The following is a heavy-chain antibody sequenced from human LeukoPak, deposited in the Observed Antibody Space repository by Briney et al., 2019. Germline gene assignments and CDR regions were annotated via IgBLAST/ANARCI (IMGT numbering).Heavy chain of an antibody. CDR2: INHSGST. J-gene: IGHJ6*03. V-gene: IGHV4-34*01. CDR3: ARQEGYTLTTTYYYYYMDV. Sequence: PSETLSLTCAVHGGSFSGYHWSWIRQSPGKGLEWIGEINHSGSTNYNPSLKSRVTISVDTSKNQLSLKLTSVTAADTAVYYCARQEGYTLTTTYYYYYMDVWGKGTTVTVSS. CDR1: GGSFSGYH. D-gene: IGHD4-11*01.